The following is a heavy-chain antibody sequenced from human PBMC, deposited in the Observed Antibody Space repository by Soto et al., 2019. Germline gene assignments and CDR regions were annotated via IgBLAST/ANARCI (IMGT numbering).Heavy chain of an antibody. V-gene: IGHV3-23*01. CDR2: ISGSGGST. CDR3: ARGLVPAAKTSLNDY. CDR1: GFTFSSYA. Sequence: GGSLRLSCAASGFTFSSYAMSWVRQAPGKGLEWVSAISGSGGSTYYADSVKGRFTISRDNSEKTLFLQMNSLRVEDTAVYYCARGLVPAAKTSLNDYWGQGTLVTVSS. J-gene: IGHJ4*02. D-gene: IGHD2-2*01.